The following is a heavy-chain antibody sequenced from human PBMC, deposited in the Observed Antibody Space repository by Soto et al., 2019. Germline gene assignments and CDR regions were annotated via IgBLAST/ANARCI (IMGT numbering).Heavy chain of an antibody. CDR3: ARGNGEFRFDP. J-gene: IGHJ5*02. CDR1: VYTLTGYV. V-gene: IGHV1-18*01. Sequence: QVQLVQSGAEVKKPGASVKVSCKASVYTLTGYVVRWGHRPLGQGLGWMGWISAYNGNTNYAQKLQGRVTMTTDTSTSTAYMELRSLRSDDTAVYYCARGNGEFRFDPWGQGTLVTVSS. D-gene: IGHD3-10*01. CDR2: ISAYNGNT.